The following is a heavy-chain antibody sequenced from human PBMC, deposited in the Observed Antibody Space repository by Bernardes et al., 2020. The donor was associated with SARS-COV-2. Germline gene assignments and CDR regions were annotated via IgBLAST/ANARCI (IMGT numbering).Heavy chain of an antibody. Sequence: GGPLRLSCAASGFTFRSYAMNYVRQAPGKGLEWVSVISYSGDNTYFADSVKGRFTIARDNSKNTLYLQMNSLRAEDTAVYYCAKRGDYYISGSYAVGAWHAFEIWGKGTMVTVSS. V-gene: IGHV3-23*01. CDR1: GFTFRSYA. D-gene: IGHD3-10*01. J-gene: IGHJ3*02. CDR2: ISYSGDNT. CDR3: AKRGDYYISGSYAVGAWHAFEI.